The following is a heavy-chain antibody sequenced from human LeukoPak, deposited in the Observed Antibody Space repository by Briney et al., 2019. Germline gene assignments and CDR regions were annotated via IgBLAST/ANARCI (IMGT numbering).Heavy chain of an antibody. J-gene: IGHJ6*02. CDR2: ISDNGRST. Sequence: GGSLRLSCAASGFTFSSYWMHWVRQAPGKGLVWVSRISDNGRSTHYADSVKGRFTISRDNSKNTLDLQMNSLKAEDTAIYYCAKDVRPGGGGMDVWGQGTTVTVSS. D-gene: IGHD3-10*02. CDR1: GFTFSSYW. V-gene: IGHV3-74*01. CDR3: AKDVRPGGGGMDV.